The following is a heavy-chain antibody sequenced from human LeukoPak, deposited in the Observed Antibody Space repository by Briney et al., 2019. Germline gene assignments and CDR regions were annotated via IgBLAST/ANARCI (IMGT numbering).Heavy chain of an antibody. J-gene: IGHJ4*02. Sequence: GGSLRLSCAASGFTFSSYEMNWVRQAPGKGLEWVSSISSSSSYIYYADSVKGRFTISRDNAKNSLYLQMNSLRAEDTAVYYCASCLDGDCYCRYWGQGTLVTVSS. CDR1: GFTFSSYE. D-gene: IGHD2-21*02. V-gene: IGHV3-21*01. CDR3: ASCLDGDCYCRY. CDR2: ISSSSSYI.